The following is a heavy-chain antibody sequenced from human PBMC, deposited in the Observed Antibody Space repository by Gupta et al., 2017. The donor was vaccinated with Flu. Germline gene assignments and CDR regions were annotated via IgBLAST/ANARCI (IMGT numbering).Heavy chain of an antibody. J-gene: IGHJ5*02. CDR1: GYTFTAYY. Sequence: QAQLVQSETEVKKPGASVRVSCKASGYTFTAYYIHGVRQAPGQGLEWMGRINPHSRSTNYEQKFQGMVTMTMDTSISTAYMDLNRLRSDDTAVYYCAREKFCSTASCYRWFDPWGQGALVTVSS. CDR2: INPHSRST. CDR3: AREKFCSTASCYRWFDP. V-gene: IGHV1-2*06. D-gene: IGHD2-2*02.